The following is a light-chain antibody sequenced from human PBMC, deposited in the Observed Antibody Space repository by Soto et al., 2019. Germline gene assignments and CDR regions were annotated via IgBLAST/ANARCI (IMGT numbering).Light chain of an antibody. V-gene: IGLV2-23*01. CDR3: FSFTSTNTHV. CDR1: SSDFGSYKF. CDR2: ETS. J-gene: IGLJ1*01. Sequence: QSALTRPASVSGSPGQSVTISCTGTSSDFGSYKFVSWYQHHPGKVPKVIIYETSKRPSGVSDRFSGSKSGNTASLTISGLQAEDEADYYCFSFTSTNTHVFGSGTKVTVL.